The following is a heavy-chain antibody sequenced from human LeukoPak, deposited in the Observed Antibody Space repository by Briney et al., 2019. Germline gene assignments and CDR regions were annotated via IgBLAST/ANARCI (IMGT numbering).Heavy chain of an antibody. V-gene: IGHV3-64*02. Sequence: PGGSLRLSCVASGFTFSDYTMHWVRQAPGKELEYVSAISSYGDNTYYADSVKGRFTISRDNSKNTLYLQMGSLRVDDMAVYYCARATNSYGGNSDYWGQGTLVTVSS. D-gene: IGHD4-23*01. CDR3: ARATNSYGGNSDY. CDR1: GFTFSDYT. CDR2: ISSYGDNT. J-gene: IGHJ4*02.